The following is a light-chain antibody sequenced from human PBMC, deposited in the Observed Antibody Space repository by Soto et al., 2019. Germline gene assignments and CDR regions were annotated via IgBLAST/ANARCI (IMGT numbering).Light chain of an antibody. CDR2: AAS. V-gene: IGKV1-39*01. CDR3: QHYGSSPPVT. Sequence: DIQMTQSPSSLSASVGDRVTITCRPSQSIDNFLNWYQQKPGKAPNLLIYAASSLQSGVSSRFSGSGSGTEFTLTISRLEPEDFAVYFCQHYGSSPPVTFGQGTRREIK. CDR1: QSIDNF. J-gene: IGKJ5*01.